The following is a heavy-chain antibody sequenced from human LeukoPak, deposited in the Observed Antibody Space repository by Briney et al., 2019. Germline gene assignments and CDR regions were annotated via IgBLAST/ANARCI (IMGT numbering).Heavy chain of an antibody. CDR1: GFTFSSYG. CDR3: ARLLDY. J-gene: IGHJ4*02. Sequence: GGSLRLSCAASGFTFSSYGMHWVRQAPGKGLEWVAVISYDGSNKYYADSVKGRFTISRDNSKNTLFLQMNSLRAGDTAVYYCARLLDYWGQGTLVTVSS. V-gene: IGHV3-30*03. CDR2: ISYDGSNK.